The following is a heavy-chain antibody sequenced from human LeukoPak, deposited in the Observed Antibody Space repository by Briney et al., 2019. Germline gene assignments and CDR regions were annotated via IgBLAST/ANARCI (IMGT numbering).Heavy chain of an antibody. CDR2: IYSSGST. D-gene: IGHD3-22*01. CDR1: GGSFSGYY. CDR3: ARGGASTYYDSGGFFPY. V-gene: IGHV4-59*01. J-gene: IGHJ4*02. Sequence: SETLSLTCAVYGGSFSGYYWSWIRQSPGKGLEWIGYIYSSGSTNSNPSLKSRVTISVDTSKNQFSLKVNSVTAADTAVYYCARGGASTYYDSGGFFPYWGQGAPVTVSS.